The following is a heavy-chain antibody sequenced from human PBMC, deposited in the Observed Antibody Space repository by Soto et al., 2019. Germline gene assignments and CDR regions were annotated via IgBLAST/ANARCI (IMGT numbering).Heavy chain of an antibody. J-gene: IGHJ4*02. D-gene: IGHD3-16*01. V-gene: IGHV4-61*01. CDR3: AREEKQLSRYGGDFDY. CDR2: IYYIGTT. CDR1: DGSVNTGNYY. Sequence: SETLSLTCSVSDGSVNTGNYYWSWIRQPPGKGLEWIGHIYYIGTTNYNPSLKSRVTISVDTSKNQFSLKVTSVTAADTAVYFCAREEKQLSRYGGDFDYWGQGILVTVSS.